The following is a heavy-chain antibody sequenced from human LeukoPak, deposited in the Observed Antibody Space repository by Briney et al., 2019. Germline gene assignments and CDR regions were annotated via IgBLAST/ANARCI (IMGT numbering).Heavy chain of an antibody. CDR3: ARVYSGSWYFDL. CDR1: GFTLSSYE. CDR2: ISRSGRTI. J-gene: IGHJ2*01. V-gene: IGHV3-48*03. D-gene: IGHD5-12*01. Sequence: GGSLRLSCAASGFTLSSYEMNWVRQAPGKGLEWVSYISRSGRTIYDADSVKGRFTISRDNAKNSLYLQMNSLRAEDTAVYYCARVYSGSWYFDLWGRGTVVTVSS.